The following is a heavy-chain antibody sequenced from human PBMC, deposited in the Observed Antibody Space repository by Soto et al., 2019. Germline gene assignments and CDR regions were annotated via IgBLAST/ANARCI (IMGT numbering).Heavy chain of an antibody. CDR2: IDWDDDK. J-gene: IGHJ3*02. Sequence: ESGPTAGEPPQTLTLTCTFSGFSLSTSGMCVSWIRQPPGKALEWLALIDWDDDKYYSTSLKTRLTISKDTSKNQVVLTMTNMDHVDTATYYCARIRNYYDSSGYYSLVHAFDIWGQGTMVTVSS. D-gene: IGHD3-22*01. CDR3: ARIRNYYDSSGYYSLVHAFDI. V-gene: IGHV2-70*01. CDR1: GFSLSTSGMC.